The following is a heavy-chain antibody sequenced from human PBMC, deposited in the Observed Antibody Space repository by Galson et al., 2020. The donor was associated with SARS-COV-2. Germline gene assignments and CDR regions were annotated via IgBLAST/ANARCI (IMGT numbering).Heavy chain of an antibody. CDR1: GDSISRNYW. Sequence: SQTPSLTCAVSGDSISRNYWWNWVRQPPGKGLEWIGKIYQRGNSIHNPSLESRVTISIDKSRNQFSLKLNSVTAADTAVYYCARSATLQRYLPSDLWGKGTLVTVSS. CDR2: IYQRGNS. D-gene: IGHD1-20*01. CDR3: ARSATLQRYLPSDL. J-gene: IGHJ5*02. V-gene: IGHV4-4*02.